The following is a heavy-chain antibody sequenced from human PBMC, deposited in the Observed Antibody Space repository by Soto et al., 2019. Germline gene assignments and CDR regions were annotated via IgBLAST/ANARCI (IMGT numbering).Heavy chain of an antibody. D-gene: IGHD6-6*01. CDR1: GGSISSYY. CDR2: IYYSGST. Sequence: SETLSLTCTVSGGSISSYYWGWIRQPPENGLEWIGYIYYSGSTNYNPSLKSRVSMSVDTSKNQFSLKLTSVTAADTAVYYCARDRYSNSPFFDYWGQGALVTVSS. V-gene: IGHV4-59*01. J-gene: IGHJ4*02. CDR3: ARDRYSNSPFFDY.